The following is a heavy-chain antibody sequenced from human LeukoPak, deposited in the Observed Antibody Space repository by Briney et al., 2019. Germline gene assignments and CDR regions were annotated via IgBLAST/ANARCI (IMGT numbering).Heavy chain of an antibody. CDR1: GGSISSYY. J-gene: IGHJ4*02. CDR3: ASSSIRFLEWLAFDY. V-gene: IGHV4-59*01. D-gene: IGHD3-3*01. Sequence: SETLSLTCTVSGGSISSYYWSWIRQPPGKGLEWIGYIYYSGSTNYNPSLKSRVTISVDTSKNQLSLKLSSVTAADTAVYYCASSSIRFLEWLAFDYWGQGTLVTVSS. CDR2: IYYSGST.